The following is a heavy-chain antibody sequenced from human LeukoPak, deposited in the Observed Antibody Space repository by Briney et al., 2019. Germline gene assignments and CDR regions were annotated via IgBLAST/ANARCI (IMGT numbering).Heavy chain of an antibody. CDR3: ARLYCGSAPCYRHFYYMDV. J-gene: IGHJ6*03. V-gene: IGHV4-4*09. Sequence: SETLSLTCTVSGGSISDYYWGWIRQTPGKGLEWIGYIYTGGSTTYNPSVGGRVTISVDTSSNHFSLGLSSVTAADTALYFCARLYCGSAPCYRHFYYMDVWGTGTTVTVSS. CDR2: IYTGGST. CDR1: GGSISDYY. D-gene: IGHD2-2*01.